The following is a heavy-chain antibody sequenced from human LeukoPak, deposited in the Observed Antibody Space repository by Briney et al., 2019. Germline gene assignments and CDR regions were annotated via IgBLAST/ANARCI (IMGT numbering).Heavy chain of an antibody. V-gene: IGHV1-18*04. D-gene: IGHD3-22*01. CDR2: ISAYNGNT. CDR1: GYTFTGYY. J-gene: IGHJ4*02. CDR3: ARPRVTYYYDSSGYYQLDY. Sequence: ASVKVSCKASGYTFTGYYMHWVRQAPGQGLEWMGWISAYNGNTNYAQKLQGRVTMTTDTSTSTAYMELRSLRSDDTAVYYCARPRVTYYYDSSGYYQLDYWGQGTLVTVSS.